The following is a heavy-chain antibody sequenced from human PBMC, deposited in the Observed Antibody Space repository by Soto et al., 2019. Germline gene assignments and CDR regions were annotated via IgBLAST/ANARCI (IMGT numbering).Heavy chain of an antibody. CDR3: AVGEETGTPYFGN. J-gene: IGHJ4*02. CDR1: GFTFSSYS. D-gene: IGHD1-7*01. V-gene: IGHV3-21*01. Sequence: GGSLRLSCTASGFTFSSYSMNWVRRAPGKGLEWVPSISSSSSFIYSAGSVKGRFTISRDNAKNSLYLQMNSLRAEDTAVYYCAVGEETGTPYFGNWGQGTLVTVPQ. CDR2: ISSSSSFI.